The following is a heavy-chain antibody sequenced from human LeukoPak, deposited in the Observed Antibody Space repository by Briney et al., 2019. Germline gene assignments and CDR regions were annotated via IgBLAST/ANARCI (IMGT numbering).Heavy chain of an antibody. J-gene: IGHJ5*02. CDR3: ARNVSLVWGRRGWFDP. CDR2: IYYSGST. CDR1: GGFISSSSFY. D-gene: IGHD3-10*01. Sequence: SETLSLTCTVSGGFISSSSFYWGWIRQSPGKGLEWIGSIYYSGSTYYNPSLKSRLTISVDTSKNQLSLKLSSVTAADTAVYYCARNVSLVWGRRGWFDPWGQGTLVTASS. V-gene: IGHV4-39*01.